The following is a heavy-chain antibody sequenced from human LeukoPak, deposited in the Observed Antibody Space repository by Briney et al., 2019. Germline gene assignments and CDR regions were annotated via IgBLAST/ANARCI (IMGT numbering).Heavy chain of an antibody. V-gene: IGHV3-20*04. J-gene: IGHJ6*03. CDR3: ARGTVTTKNYYYYMDV. CDR1: GFTFDDYG. Sequence: GGFLRLSCAASGFTFDDYGMSWVRQAPGKGLEWVSGINWNGGSTGYADSVKGRFTISRDNAKNSLYLQMNSLRAEDTALYYCARGTVTTKNYYYYMDVWGKGTTVTVSS. D-gene: IGHD4-11*01. CDR2: INWNGGST.